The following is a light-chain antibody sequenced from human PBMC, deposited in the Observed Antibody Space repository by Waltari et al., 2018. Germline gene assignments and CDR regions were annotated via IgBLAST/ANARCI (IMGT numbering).Light chain of an antibody. V-gene: IGKV4-1*01. CDR2: WAS. Sequence: DIAMTQSPDSLAVSLGERATIHCKSSRGVFYPDNNTNYLTWDQSKPGQPPQPLISWASTRESGVPDRFIGSGSGTDFTLTISSLQAEDVAVYYCHQHYTTPWTFGQGTLVEL. CDR3: HQHYTTPWT. CDR1: RGVFYPDNNTNY. J-gene: IGKJ1*01.